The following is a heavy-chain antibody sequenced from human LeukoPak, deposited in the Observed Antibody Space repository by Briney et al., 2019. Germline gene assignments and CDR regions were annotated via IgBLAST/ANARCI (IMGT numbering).Heavy chain of an antibody. CDR1: GYTFTSYA. Sequence: ASVKVSCKASGYTFTSYAMHWVRQAPGQRLEWVGWINAGNGNTKYSQEFQGRVTITRDTSASTAYMELSSLRSEDMAVYYCAREAYGSYFDYWGQGTLVTVSS. D-gene: IGHD4-17*01. CDR3: AREAYGSYFDY. V-gene: IGHV1-3*03. CDR2: INAGNGNT. J-gene: IGHJ4*02.